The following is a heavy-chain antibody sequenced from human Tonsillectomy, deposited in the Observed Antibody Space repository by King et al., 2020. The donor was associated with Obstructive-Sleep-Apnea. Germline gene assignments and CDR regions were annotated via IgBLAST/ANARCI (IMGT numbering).Heavy chain of an antibody. D-gene: IGHD4-11*01. V-gene: IGHV3-30*02. Sequence: QVQLVESGGGVVQPGRSLRLSCAASGFTFSSSGMHWVRQAPGKGLEWVAFIRYDGSNKYYADYMKGRFTISRDNSKNTLYLQMNSLRAEDTAVYYCAKSYSNYGDYWGQGTLVTVSS. CDR1: GFTFSSSG. CDR3: AKSYSNYGDY. J-gene: IGHJ4*02. CDR2: IRYDGSNK.